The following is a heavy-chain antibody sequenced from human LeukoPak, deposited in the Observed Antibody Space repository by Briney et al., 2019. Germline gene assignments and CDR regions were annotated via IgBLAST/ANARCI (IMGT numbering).Heavy chain of an antibody. J-gene: IGHJ4*02. CDR1: GDSVSSNSAA. D-gene: IGHD6-19*01. CDR3: ARALRYSSGWALDY. CDR2: TYYRSKWYN. Sequence: SQTLSLTCAISGDSVSSNSAAWIWIRQSPSRGLECLGRTYYRSKWYNDYAVSVKSRITINPDTSKNQISLQLNSVTPEDSAVYYCARALRYSSGWALDYWGQGTLVTVSS. V-gene: IGHV6-1*01.